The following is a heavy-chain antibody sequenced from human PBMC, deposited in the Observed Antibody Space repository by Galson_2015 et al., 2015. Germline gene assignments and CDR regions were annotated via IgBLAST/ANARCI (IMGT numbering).Heavy chain of an antibody. CDR1: GFTFDDYA. J-gene: IGHJ3*02. V-gene: IGHV3-9*01. D-gene: IGHD2-8*01. CDR2: ISWNSGSI. CDR3: AKDIGVYANRGAFDI. Sequence: SLRLSCAASGFTFDDYAMRWVRHAPGKGLEWVSGISWNSGSIGYADSVKGRFTISRDNAKNSLYLQMNSLRAEDTALYYCAKDIGVYANRGAFDIWGQGTMVTVSS.